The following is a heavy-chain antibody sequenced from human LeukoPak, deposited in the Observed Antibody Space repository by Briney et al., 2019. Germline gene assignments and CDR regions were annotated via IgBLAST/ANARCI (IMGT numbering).Heavy chain of an antibody. D-gene: IGHD1-1*01. Sequence: PGGSVRLSCTASQFIFSIYAMSWVGQAAGKGLAGVSDISGSGSSTYYADSVKGRFTNSRDNSNNTVYLQMKSLRAEDTALYYCAKSPLHTGTTRVWFDPWGQGTLVTVSS. J-gene: IGHJ5*02. V-gene: IGHV3-23*01. CDR1: QFIFSIYA. CDR3: AKSPLHTGTTRVWFDP. CDR2: ISGSGSST.